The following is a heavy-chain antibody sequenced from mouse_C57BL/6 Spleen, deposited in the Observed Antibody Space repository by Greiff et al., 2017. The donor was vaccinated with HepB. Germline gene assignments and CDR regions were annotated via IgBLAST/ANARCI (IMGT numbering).Heavy chain of an antibody. Sequence: EVHLVESGPGLVKPSQSLSLTCSVTGYSITSGYYWNWIRQFPGNKLEWMGYISYDGSNNYNPSLKNRISITRDTSKNQFFLKLNSVTTEDTATYYCARGGAHFDYWGQGTTLTVSS. CDR3: ARGGAHFDY. CDR2: ISYDGSN. V-gene: IGHV3-6*01. CDR1: GYSITSGYY. J-gene: IGHJ2*01.